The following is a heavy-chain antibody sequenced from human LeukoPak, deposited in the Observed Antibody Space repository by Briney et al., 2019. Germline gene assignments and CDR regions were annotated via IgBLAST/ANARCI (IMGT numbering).Heavy chain of an antibody. D-gene: IGHD1-14*01. J-gene: IGHJ4*02. Sequence: GGSLRLSCAASGFTFSSYAMSWVRQAPGKGLEWVSAISGSGGSTYYADSVEGRFTISRDNSKNTLYLQMNSLRAEDTAVYYCAKRPNRNRGGYWGQGTLVTVSS. CDR2: ISGSGGST. V-gene: IGHV3-23*01. CDR1: GFTFSSYA. CDR3: AKRPNRNRGGY.